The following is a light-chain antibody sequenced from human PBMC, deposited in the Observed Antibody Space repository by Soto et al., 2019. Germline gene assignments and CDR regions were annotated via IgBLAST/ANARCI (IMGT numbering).Light chain of an antibody. Sequence: QAVVTQEPSLTVAPGGTVTLTCASSTGTVPSGFYPNWFQQQPGQPPRALIYSTANQHSWTPARFSGSLFGGKAALTLSGVQPGYEADYYRLLYLGGATWVFGGGTKVTVL. CDR1: TGTVPSGFY. J-gene: IGLJ3*02. CDR3: LLYLGGATWV. V-gene: IGLV7-43*01. CDR2: STA.